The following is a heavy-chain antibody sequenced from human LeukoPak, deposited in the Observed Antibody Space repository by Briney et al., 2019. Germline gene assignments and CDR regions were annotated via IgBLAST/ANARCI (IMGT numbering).Heavy chain of an antibody. J-gene: IGHJ4*02. V-gene: IGHV4-38-2*02. CDR1: GYSISSGYY. Sequence: PSETLSLTCTVSGYSISSGYYWGWIRQPPGKGLEWIGSIYHSGSTYYNPSLKSRVTISVDTSKNQFSLKLSSATAADTAVYYCARVLGLGDGAEDYWGQGTLVTVSS. D-gene: IGHD3-16*01. CDR3: ARVLGLGDGAEDY. CDR2: IYHSGST.